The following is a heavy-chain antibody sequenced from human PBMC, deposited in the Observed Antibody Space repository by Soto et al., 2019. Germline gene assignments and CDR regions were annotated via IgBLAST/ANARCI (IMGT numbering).Heavy chain of an antibody. CDR1: GFTFSDFY. Sequence: QVQLVESGGGLVKPGGSLRLSCSASGFTFSDFYMSWIRQAPGKGLEWLSYISSSGSYTKYTDSVKGRFTISRDNAKNSLALQMNSLRAEDTAVYYCALLKGGAFDVWGQGTMVTLSS. CDR2: ISSSGSYT. D-gene: IGHD1-26*01. V-gene: IGHV3-11*05. CDR3: ALLKGGAFDV. J-gene: IGHJ3*01.